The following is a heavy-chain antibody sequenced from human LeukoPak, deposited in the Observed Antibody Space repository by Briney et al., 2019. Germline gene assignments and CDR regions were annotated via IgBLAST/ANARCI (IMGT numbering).Heavy chain of an antibody. CDR2: IYPGDSDT. D-gene: IGHD3-22*01. J-gene: IGHJ4*02. V-gene: IGHV5-51*01. CDR3: ARSSDSSGFYDYFDY. Sequence: ESLKISCEGSGYSFTSYWIGWVRQMPGKGLEWVAIIYPGDSDTIYSPSFQGQVTISADNSISTAYLQWSSLKASDTAMYYCARSSDSSGFYDYFDYWGQGTLVTDSS. CDR1: GYSFTSYW.